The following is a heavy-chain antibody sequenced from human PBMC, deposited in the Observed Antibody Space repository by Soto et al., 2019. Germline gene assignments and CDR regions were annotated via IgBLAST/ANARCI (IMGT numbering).Heavy chain of an antibody. CDR1: VYGVSSNSAA. CDR3: ARIAGAAVEY. Sequence: PSQTLSLTCAISVYGVSSNSAAWNWIIQSPSRGLEWLGRTYYRSKWYNDYAASVKSRININPDTSKNQFSLQLNSVTPEDTAVYYCARIAGAAVEYWGQATLVIVS. D-gene: IGHD1-26*01. CDR2: TYYRSKWYN. V-gene: IGHV6-1*01. J-gene: IGHJ4*02.